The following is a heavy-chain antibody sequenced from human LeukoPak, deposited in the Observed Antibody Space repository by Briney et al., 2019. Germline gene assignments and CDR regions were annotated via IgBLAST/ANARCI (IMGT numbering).Heavy chain of an antibody. D-gene: IGHD2-8*01. J-gene: IGHJ5*01. Sequence: SETLSLTCTVSGYSISSGYYWSWIRQPPGKGLEWIGYIYYTGSTNYNSSLKSRVTISVDTSKNQFSLNLSSVTAADTAMYYCARAVLATKSEHWFDSWGQGTLVTVSS. CDR3: ARAVLATKSEHWFDS. CDR1: GYSISSGYY. CDR2: IYYTGST. V-gene: IGHV4-61*01.